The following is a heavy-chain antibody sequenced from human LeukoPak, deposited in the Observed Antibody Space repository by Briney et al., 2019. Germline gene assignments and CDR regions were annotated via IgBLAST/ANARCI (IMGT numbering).Heavy chain of an antibody. CDR3: ARQLLVYYYYMDV. Sequence: PGGSLRLSCAASGFTFSSYEMNWVRQAPGKGLEWVSYISSSGSTIYYADSVKGRFTISRDNAKNSLYLQMNSLRAEDTAVYYCARQLLVYYYYMDVWGKGTTVTISS. D-gene: IGHD3-10*01. J-gene: IGHJ6*03. CDR1: GFTFSSYE. V-gene: IGHV3-48*03. CDR2: ISSSGSTI.